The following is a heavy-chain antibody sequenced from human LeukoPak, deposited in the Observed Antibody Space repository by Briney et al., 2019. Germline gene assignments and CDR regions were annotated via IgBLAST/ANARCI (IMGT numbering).Heavy chain of an antibody. CDR3: ARDSLYCGGDCSQFFDAFDI. CDR1: GFTASSNY. J-gene: IGHJ3*02. CDR2: IYSGGST. D-gene: IGHD2-21*02. V-gene: IGHV3-53*01. Sequence: GGSLRLSCAASGFTASSNYMSWVRQAPGKGLEWVSVIYSGGSTYYADSVKGRFTISRDNSKDTLYLQMNSLRAEDTAVYYCARDSLYCGGDCSQFFDAFDIWGQGTMVTVSS.